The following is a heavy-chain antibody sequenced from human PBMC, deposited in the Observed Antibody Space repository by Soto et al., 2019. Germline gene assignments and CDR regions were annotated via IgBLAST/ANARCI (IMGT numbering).Heavy chain of an antibody. CDR1: GFTFSDYY. CDR3: ARADNGDYYYYYMDV. CDR2: ISSSGSTI. J-gene: IGHJ6*03. Sequence: GGSLRLSCAASGFTFSDYYMSWIRQAPGKGLEWVSYISSSGSTIYYADSVKGRFTISRDNAKNSLYLQMNSLRAEDTAVYYCARADNGDYYYYYMDVWGKGTTVTVSS. V-gene: IGHV3-11*01. D-gene: IGHD4-17*01.